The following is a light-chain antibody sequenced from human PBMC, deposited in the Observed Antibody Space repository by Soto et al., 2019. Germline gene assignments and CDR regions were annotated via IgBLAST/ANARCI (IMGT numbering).Light chain of an antibody. V-gene: IGLV1-44*01. CDR3: AAWDDSLSGYV. CDR2: SNN. CDR1: SSNIGGNA. Sequence: VLTQPPSASGTPGQRVTISCSGSSSNIGGNAVNWYQQLPGTTPTLLIYSNNQRPSGGPDRFSGSKSGTSASLAISGLQSEDEADYYCAAWDDSLSGYVFGTGTKLTVL. J-gene: IGLJ1*01.